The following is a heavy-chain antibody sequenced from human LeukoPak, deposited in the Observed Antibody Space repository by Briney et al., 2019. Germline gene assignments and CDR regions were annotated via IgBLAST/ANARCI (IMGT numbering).Heavy chain of an antibody. J-gene: IGHJ5*01. D-gene: IGHD1-14*01. V-gene: IGHV4-4*07. CDR3: ARDPDGYNWFDS. CDR1: GASINSHY. Sequence: SETLSLTCSVWGASINSHYWIWIRQPAEKRVVWIGRVYSSGSTNYSPSLKSRVTMSEDTSKNQFSLKLRSVTAADTAVYYCARDPDGYNWFDSWGQGTQVTVSP. CDR2: VYSSGST.